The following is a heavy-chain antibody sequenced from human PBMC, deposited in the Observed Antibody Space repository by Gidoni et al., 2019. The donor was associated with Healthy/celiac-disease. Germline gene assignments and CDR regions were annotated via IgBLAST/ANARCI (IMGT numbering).Heavy chain of an antibody. D-gene: IGHD2-21*02. CDR2: ISSSSIYI. J-gene: IGHJ4*02. V-gene: IGHV3-21*01. CDR3: AREFVDGDYYFDS. Sequence: EVQLVESGGGLVKPGGALRLSCAASGFTFSSYSMNWVRQEPGTGLEWVSSISSSSIYIYYADSVKGRFTITRDNAKNSLYLQMNILRAEDTAVYYCAREFVDGDYYFDSWGQGTLVTVSS. CDR1: GFTFSSYS.